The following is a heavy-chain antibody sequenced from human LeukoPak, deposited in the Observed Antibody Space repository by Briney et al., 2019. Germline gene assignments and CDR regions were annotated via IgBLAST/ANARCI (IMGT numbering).Heavy chain of an antibody. CDR2: IKEDGTET. CDR1: GFMFSSNW. D-gene: IGHD5-24*01. V-gene: IGHV3-7*03. Sequence: GGSLRLSCAASGFMFSSNWMSWVRLAPGKGLEWVANIKEDGTETYYVDSVKGRFTISRDNAKNSLYLQMNSLRVEDTAVYYCAKEGRSLQTYWGQGTLVAVSS. J-gene: IGHJ4*02. CDR3: AKEGRSLQTY.